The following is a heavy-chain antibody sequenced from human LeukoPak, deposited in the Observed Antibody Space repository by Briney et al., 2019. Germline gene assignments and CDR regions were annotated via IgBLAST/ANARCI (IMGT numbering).Heavy chain of an antibody. V-gene: IGHV4-34*01. D-gene: IGHD6-13*01. CDR3: ASSVGGSSWYRNWFDP. Sequence: SETLSLTCAVYGGSFSGYYWSRIRQPPGKGLEWIGEINHSGSTNYNPSLKSRVTISVDTSKNQFSLKLSSVTAADTAVYYCASSVGGSSWYRNWFDPWGQGTLVTVSS. J-gene: IGHJ5*02. CDR1: GGSFSGYY. CDR2: INHSGST.